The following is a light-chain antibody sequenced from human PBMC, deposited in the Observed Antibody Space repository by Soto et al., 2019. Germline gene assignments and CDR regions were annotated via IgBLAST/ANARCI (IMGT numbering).Light chain of an antibody. CDR2: SNV. V-gene: IGLV1-44*01. J-gene: IGLJ3*02. CDR3: AAWDGSLNGWV. CDR1: SSNIGSNT. Sequence: VLTQAPSASGTPGQRVTISCSGSSSNIGSNTVSWYQQVPGTAPKVLIYSNVQRPSGVPDRFSGSKSGTSASLAIGGLQSEDEADYYCAAWDGSLNGWVFGGGTKVTVL.